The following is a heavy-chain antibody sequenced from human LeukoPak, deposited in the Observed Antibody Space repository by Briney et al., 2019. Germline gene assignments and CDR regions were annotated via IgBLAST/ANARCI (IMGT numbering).Heavy chain of an antibody. CDR2: IKQDGSEK. Sequence: GGSLRLSCAASGFTFSSYWMSWVRQAPGKGLEWVANIKQDGSEKYYVDSEKGRFTISRDNAKNSLYLQMNSLRAEDTAVYYCARGPLYYYGSGSYSTGYWGQGTLVTVSS. CDR1: GFTFSSYW. D-gene: IGHD3-10*01. V-gene: IGHV3-7*03. CDR3: ARGPLYYYGSGSYSTGY. J-gene: IGHJ4*02.